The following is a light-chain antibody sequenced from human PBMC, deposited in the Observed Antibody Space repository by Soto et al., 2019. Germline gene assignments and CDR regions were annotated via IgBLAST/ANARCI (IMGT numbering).Light chain of an antibody. CDR3: QESNSHSRYS. V-gene: IGKV1-5*03. CDR2: TAL. J-gene: IGKJ2*01. CDR1: PSISSW. Sequence: DIQMTQSPSTLSASVGDRVTITCRASPSISSWLAWYQQKPGKAPKLLIYTALSLESGVRSGFSGSGSGTAFTHTSNSLPPDDFATHDGQESNSHSRYSFGQGTKLEIK.